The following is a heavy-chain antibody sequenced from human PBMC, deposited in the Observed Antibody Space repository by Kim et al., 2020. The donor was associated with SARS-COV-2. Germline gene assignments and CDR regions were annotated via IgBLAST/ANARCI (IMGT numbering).Heavy chain of an antibody. CDR3: ARVAYYDYYGMDV. V-gene: IGHV1-3*01. J-gene: IGHJ6*02. Sequence: ASVKVSCKASGYTFTSYALHWVRQAPGQRLEWMGWINAGNGNTKYSQKLQGRVTITRDTSASTAYMELSSLRSEDTAVYYCARVAYYDYYGMDVWGQGTTVTVSS. CDR2: INAGNGNT. CDR1: GYTFTSYA.